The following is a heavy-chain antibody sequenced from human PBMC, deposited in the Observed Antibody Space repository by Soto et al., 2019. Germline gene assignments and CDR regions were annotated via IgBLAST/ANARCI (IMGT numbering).Heavy chain of an antibody. CDR2: ISGTAGNT. CDR3: AKGDWDYIAGHFDY. CDR1: GFTFTSCA. D-gene: IGHD1-7*01. J-gene: IGHJ4*02. Sequence: VQLLESGGGLVQPGGSLRLSCAASGFTFTSCAMSWVRQAPGKGLEWVSAISGTAGNTHHADSVKGRFTISRDISKNTLYLQMNSLRAKDTAVYYCAKGDWDYIAGHFDYWGQGTLVTVSS. V-gene: IGHV3-23*01.